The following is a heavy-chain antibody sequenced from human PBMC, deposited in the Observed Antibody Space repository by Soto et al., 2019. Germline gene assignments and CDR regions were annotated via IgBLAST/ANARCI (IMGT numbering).Heavy chain of an antibody. CDR3: AREWTAWSIFDI. CDR1: GFTFSSYG. V-gene: IGHV3-33*01. J-gene: IGHJ3*02. CDR2: IWYDGSNK. D-gene: IGHD2-21*02. Sequence: QVQLVESGGGVVQPGRSLRLSCAASGFTFSSYGMHWVRQAPGKGLEWVAVIWYDGSNKYYADSVKGRFTISRDNSKNTLYLQMNRLRAEDTAVYYCAREWTAWSIFDIWGQGTMVTVSS.